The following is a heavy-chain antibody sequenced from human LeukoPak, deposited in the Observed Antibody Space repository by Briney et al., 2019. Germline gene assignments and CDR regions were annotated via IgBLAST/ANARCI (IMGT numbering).Heavy chain of an antibody. D-gene: IGHD6-13*01. CDR1: GGSISSYY. CDR2: IHYSGST. Sequence: PSETLSLTCTVSGGSISSYYWNWIRQPPGKGLEWIGYIHYSGSTNYNPSLKSRVTISVDTSKNQFSLNLSSVTAADTAVYYCARFSSSSDGRPFDYGGQGTLVTVSS. V-gene: IGHV4-59*01. J-gene: IGHJ4*02. CDR3: ARFSSSSDGRPFDY.